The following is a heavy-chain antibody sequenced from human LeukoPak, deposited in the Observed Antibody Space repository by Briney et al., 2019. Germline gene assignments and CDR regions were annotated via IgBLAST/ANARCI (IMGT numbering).Heavy chain of an antibody. V-gene: IGHV1-2*02. CDR1: GYTFTAYY. Sequence: GPSVKVSCRASGYTFTAYYIHWVRQAPGRGLEWMGWINPNSGDTNLPQRFQGRVTMTRDTSIITVYMELSSLTSDDTGMYYCARGPTLGLDIWGQGTMVTVSS. J-gene: IGHJ3*02. CDR2: INPNSGDT. CDR3: ARGPTLGLDI.